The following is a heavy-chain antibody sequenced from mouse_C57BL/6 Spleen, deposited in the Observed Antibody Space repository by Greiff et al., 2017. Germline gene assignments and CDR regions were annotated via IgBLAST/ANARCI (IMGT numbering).Heavy chain of an antibody. CDR2: IYPGDGDT. V-gene: IGHV1-82*01. J-gene: IGHJ2*01. D-gene: IGHD2-4*01. CDR1: GYAFSSSW. Sequence: QVQLQQSGPELVKPGASVKISCKASGYAFSSSWMNWVKQRPGKGLEWIGRIYPGDGDTNYNGKFKGKATLTADKSSSTAYMQLSSLTSEDSAVYFCARSYYDYDGYYFDYWGQGTTLTVSS. CDR3: ARSYYDYDGYYFDY.